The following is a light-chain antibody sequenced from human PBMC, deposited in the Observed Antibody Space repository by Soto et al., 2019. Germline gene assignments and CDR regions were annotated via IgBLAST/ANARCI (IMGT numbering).Light chain of an antibody. V-gene: IGLV2-8*01. CDR3: TSFAGNFNVV. J-gene: IGLJ2*01. CDR1: SSDIGGYNY. Sequence: QSALTQPPSASGSPGQSVTISCTGTSSDIGGYNYVSWYPQPPGKAPKLMIYEVTKRPSGVPDRFSGSKSGNTASLTVSGLQAEDEADYYCTSFAGNFNVVFGGGTKVTVL. CDR2: EVT.